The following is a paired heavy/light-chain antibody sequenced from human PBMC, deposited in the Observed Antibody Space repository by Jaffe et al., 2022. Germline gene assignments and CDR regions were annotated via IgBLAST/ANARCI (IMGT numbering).Heavy chain of an antibody. CDR1: GYTFTTYY. V-gene: IGHV1-46*01. CDR3: TRDAYFYGSGSNWFDP. CDR2: INPSGGST. J-gene: IGHJ5*02. Sequence: QVQLVQSGAEVKKPGASVKVSCKASGYTFTTYYLDWVRQAPGQGLEWMGRINPSGGSTTYAQKFQGRVTMTVDTSTTIVYMELTGLRSDDTAVYYCTRDAYFYGSGSNWFDPWGQGTLVTVSS. D-gene: IGHD3-10*01.
Light chain of an antibody. Sequence: QSALTQPPSASGSPGQSVTISCTGTSSDVGGYNYVSWYQQHPGKVPKVMIYEVTKRPSGVPDRFSGSKSGNTASLTVSGLQAEDEADYYCSSYAGSNSFVFGTGTKVTVL. CDR3: SSYAGSNSFV. J-gene: IGLJ1*01. V-gene: IGLV2-8*01. CDR1: SSDVGGYNY. CDR2: EVT.